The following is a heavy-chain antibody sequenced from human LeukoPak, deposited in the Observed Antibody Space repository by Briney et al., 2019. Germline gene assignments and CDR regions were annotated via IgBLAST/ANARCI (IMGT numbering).Heavy chain of an antibody. CDR2: IYYSAST. CDR3: ATRANGHFQLDY. D-gene: IGHD4-17*01. V-gene: IGHV4-39*07. Sequence: SETLSLTCTVSGDSISSSNYYWGWIRQPPGKGLEWIGSIYYSASTYYNPSLKSRVTISVDTSKLQFSLKLSSVTAADTAVYYCATRANGHFQLDYWGQGTLVTVSS. J-gene: IGHJ4*02. CDR1: GDSISSSNYY.